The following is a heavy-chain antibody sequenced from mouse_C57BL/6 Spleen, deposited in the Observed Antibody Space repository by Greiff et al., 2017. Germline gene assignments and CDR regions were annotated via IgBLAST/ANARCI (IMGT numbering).Heavy chain of an antibody. J-gene: IGHJ2*01. V-gene: IGHV2-2*01. CDR3: ARGGIYYDLDY. CDR1: GFSLTSYG. D-gene: IGHD2-4*01. CDR2: IWSGGST. Sequence: VKLMESGPGLVQPSQSLSITCTVSGFSLTSYGVHWVRQSPGKGLEWLGVIWSGGSTDYNAAFISRLSISKDNSKSQVFFKMNSLQADDTAIYYCARGGIYYDLDYWGQGTTLTVSS.